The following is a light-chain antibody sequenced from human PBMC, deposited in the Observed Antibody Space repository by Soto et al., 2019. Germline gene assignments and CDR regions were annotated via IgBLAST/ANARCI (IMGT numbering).Light chain of an antibody. Sequence: DIQMTQSPSTLSGSVGDRVTITCRASQTISSWLAWYQQKPGKVPKLLIYKASTLKSGVPSRFSGSGSGTEFTLTISSLQPDDFATYYCQHYNSYSEAFGQGTTVDIK. CDR2: KAS. CDR1: QTISSW. J-gene: IGKJ1*01. V-gene: IGKV1-5*03. CDR3: QHYNSYSEA.